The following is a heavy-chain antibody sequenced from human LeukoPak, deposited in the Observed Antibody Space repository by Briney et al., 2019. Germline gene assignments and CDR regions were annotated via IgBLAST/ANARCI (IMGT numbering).Heavy chain of an antibody. CDR3: AKDLYEFWSGYDRS. CDR2: ISSDGSNK. D-gene: IGHD3-3*01. Sequence: GGSLRLFCAASGFTFSSYGMHWVGQDPGKGLEWVAVISSDGSNKYYADSVKGRFTISRDNSKNTLYLQMNSLRAEDTAVYYCAKDLYEFWSGYDRSWGQGTLVTVSS. CDR1: GFTFSSYG. V-gene: IGHV3-30*18. J-gene: IGHJ4*02.